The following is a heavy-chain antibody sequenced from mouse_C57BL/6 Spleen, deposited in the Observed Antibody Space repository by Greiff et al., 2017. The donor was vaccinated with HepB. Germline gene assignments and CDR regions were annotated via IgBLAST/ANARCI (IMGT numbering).Heavy chain of an antibody. J-gene: IGHJ3*01. CDR3: AGRSGTTVVEGFAY. CDR1: GYTFTSYW. D-gene: IGHD1-1*01. CDR2: IDPSDSYT. V-gene: IGHV1-69*01. Sequence: VQLQQSGAELVMPGASVKLSCKASGYTFTSYWMHWVKQRPGQGLEWIVEIDPSDSYTNYNQKFKGKSTLTVDKSSSTAFMQLSSLTFEDSAFYYCAGRSGTTVVEGFAYWGQGTLVTVSA.